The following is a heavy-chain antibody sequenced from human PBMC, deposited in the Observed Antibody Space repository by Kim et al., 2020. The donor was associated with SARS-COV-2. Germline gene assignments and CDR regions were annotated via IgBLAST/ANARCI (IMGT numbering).Heavy chain of an antibody. CDR2: ST. V-gene: IGHV4-4*09. Sequence: STTCNPTLKSRVTISVDTSKNQFSLKLSSVTAADTAVYYCARRENDAFDIWGQGTMVTVSS. D-gene: IGHD1-26*01. CDR3: ARRENDAFDI. J-gene: IGHJ3*02.